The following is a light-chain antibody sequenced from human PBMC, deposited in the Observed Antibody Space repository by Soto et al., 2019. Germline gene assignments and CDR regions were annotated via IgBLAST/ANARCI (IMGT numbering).Light chain of an antibody. CDR3: CSYAGSRV. V-gene: IGLV2-23*01. Sequence: QSALTQPASVSGSAGQSITISCTGTSSDVGSFNLVSWYQQYPGKAPKLMIYEGSKRPSGVSNRFSGSKSGNTASLTISGLQAEDEAEYFCCSYAGSRVFGPGTKVTVL. CDR1: SSDVGSFNL. CDR2: EGS. J-gene: IGLJ1*01.